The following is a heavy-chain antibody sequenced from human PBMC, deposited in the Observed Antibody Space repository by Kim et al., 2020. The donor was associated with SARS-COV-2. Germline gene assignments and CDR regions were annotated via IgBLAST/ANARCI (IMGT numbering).Heavy chain of an antibody. CDR2: ISCSGGST. D-gene: IGHD3-22*01. Sequence: GGSLRLSCAASGFTFSSYAMSWVRQAPGKGLEWVSAISCSGGSTYYADSVKGRFTISRDNSKNTLYLQMNSLRAEDTAVYYCAKDPRYYYDSSGSEGEWRYFDYWGQGTLVTVSS. V-gene: IGHV3-23*01. CDR1: GFTFSSYA. CDR3: AKDPRYYYDSSGSEGEWRYFDY. J-gene: IGHJ4*02.